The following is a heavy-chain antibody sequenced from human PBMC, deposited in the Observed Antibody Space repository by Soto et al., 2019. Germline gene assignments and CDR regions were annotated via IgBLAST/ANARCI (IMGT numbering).Heavy chain of an antibody. CDR3: ARERYRDAFDY. J-gene: IGHJ4*02. D-gene: IGHD1-1*01. CDR1: GFTFSSYA. Sequence: GGSLRLSCAASGFTFSSYAMHWVRQAPGKGLKWVAVTSYDGSNKYYADSVKGRFTISRDNSKNTLYLQMNSLRAEDTAVYYCARERYRDAFDYWGQGTLVTVSS. CDR2: TSYDGSNK. V-gene: IGHV3-30-3*01.